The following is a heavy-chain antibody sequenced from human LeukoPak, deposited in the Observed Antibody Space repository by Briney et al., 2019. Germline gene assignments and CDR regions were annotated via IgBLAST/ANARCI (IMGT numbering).Heavy chain of an antibody. D-gene: IGHD6-13*01. CDR3: AKEGVRHSNSWSYFDY. Sequence: GGSLRLSCAASGFTFSTYSMNWVRQAPGKGLEWVSVISGSGNNAYYADSVKGRFTISRDNSKNTLYLQMNSLRAEDTAVYYCAKEGVRHSNSWSYFDYWGQGTLVTVSS. CDR1: GFTFSTYS. V-gene: IGHV3-23*01. CDR2: ISGSGNNA. J-gene: IGHJ4*02.